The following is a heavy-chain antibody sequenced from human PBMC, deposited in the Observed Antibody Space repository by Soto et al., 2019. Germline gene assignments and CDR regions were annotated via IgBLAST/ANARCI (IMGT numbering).Heavy chain of an antibody. CDR1: GFTFSSYG. J-gene: IGHJ4*02. Sequence: QVQLVESGGGVVQPGRSLRLSCAASGFTFSSYGMHWVRQAPGKGLEWVAVIWYDGSNKYYADSVKGRFTISRDNSKNTLYMQMNSLRAEETAVYYCARDRSGSGSYYTYWGQGTLVTVSS. V-gene: IGHV3-33*01. D-gene: IGHD3-10*01. CDR2: IWYDGSNK. CDR3: ARDRSGSGSYYTY.